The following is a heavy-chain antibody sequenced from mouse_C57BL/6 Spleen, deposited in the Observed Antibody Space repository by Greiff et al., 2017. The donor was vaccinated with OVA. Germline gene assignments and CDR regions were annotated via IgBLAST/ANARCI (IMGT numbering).Heavy chain of an antibody. V-gene: IGHV1-82*01. CDR1: GYAFSSSW. CDR3: ARWSYYAMDY. J-gene: IGHJ4*01. Sequence: QVQLQQSGPELVKPGASVKISCKASGYAFSSSWMNWVKQRPGTGLEWIGRIYPGDGDTNYNGKFKGKATLTADKSSSTAYMQLSSLTSEDSAVYFCARWSYYAMDYWGQGTSVTVSS. CDR2: IYPGDGDT.